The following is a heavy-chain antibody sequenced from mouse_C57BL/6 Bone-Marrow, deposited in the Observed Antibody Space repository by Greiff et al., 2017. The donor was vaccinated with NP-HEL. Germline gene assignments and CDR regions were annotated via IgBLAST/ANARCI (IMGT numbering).Heavy chain of an antibody. CDR1: GYTFTGYW. D-gene: IGHD1-1*02. Sequence: QVQLQQSGAELMKPGASVKLSCKATGYTFTGYWIEWVKQRPGHGLEWIGEILPGSGSSNYNEKFTGKGTFTADTTSNTAYMQLRSLATEDSAIYYCARWNVDYGPGFAYWGQGTLVTVSA. V-gene: IGHV1-9*01. CDR3: ARWNVDYGPGFAY. J-gene: IGHJ3*01. CDR2: ILPGSGSS.